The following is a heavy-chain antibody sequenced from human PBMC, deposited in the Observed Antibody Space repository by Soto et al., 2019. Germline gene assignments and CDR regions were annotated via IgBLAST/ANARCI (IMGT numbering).Heavy chain of an antibody. CDR2: IYHSGST. V-gene: IGHV4-30-2*01. Sequence: SETLSLTCAVSGGSISSGGYSWSWIRQPPGKGLEWIGYIYHSGSTYYNPSLKSRVTISVDRSKNQFSLKLSSVTAADTAVYYCARVAYYDSSGYYYEGWFDPWGQGTLVTVSS. CDR3: ARVAYYDSSGYYYEGWFDP. D-gene: IGHD3-22*01. J-gene: IGHJ5*02. CDR1: GGSISSGGYS.